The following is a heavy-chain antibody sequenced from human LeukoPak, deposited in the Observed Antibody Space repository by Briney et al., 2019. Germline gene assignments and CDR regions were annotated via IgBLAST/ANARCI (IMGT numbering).Heavy chain of an antibody. CDR3: ARDRYFDFWSGYYEDYYYMDV. Sequence: GGSLRLSCAASGFTFSSYWMSWVRQAPGKGLEWVANIKQDGSEKYYVDSVKGRFTISRDNAKNSLYLQMNSLRAEDTAVYYCARDRYFDFWSGYYEDYYYMDVWGKGTTVTVSS. CDR1: GFTFSSYW. D-gene: IGHD3-3*01. CDR2: IKQDGSEK. V-gene: IGHV3-7*01. J-gene: IGHJ6*03.